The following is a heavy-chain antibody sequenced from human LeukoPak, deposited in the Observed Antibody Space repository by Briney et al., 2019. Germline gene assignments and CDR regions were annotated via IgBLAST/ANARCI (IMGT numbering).Heavy chain of an antibody. CDR2: ISDSGTDT. CDR1: GFTFSYYA. V-gene: IGHV3-23*01. D-gene: IGHD2-2*02. CDR3: ARTDCTSSSCYTIDY. J-gene: IGHJ4*02. Sequence: GGSLRLSCAASGFTFSYYAMSWVRQAPGKGLEWVSVISDSGTDTSYADSGRGRFTISRDNSKNTLYLQMNSLRAEDTAVYYCARTDCTSSSCYTIDYWGQGTLVTVSS.